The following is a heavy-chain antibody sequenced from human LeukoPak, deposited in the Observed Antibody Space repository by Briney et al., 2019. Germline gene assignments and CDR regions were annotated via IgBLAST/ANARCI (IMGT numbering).Heavy chain of an antibody. CDR1: GYTFTSYA. CDR2: INAGNGNT. J-gene: IGHJ4*02. D-gene: IGHD5-18*01. CDR3: ARDQGYSYGYGIDY. Sequence: GASVKVSCKASGYTFTSYAMHWVRQAPGQRLEWMGWINAGNGNTKYSQKFQGRVTITRDTSASTAYKELSSLRSEDTAVYYCARDQGYSYGYGIDYWGQGTLVTVSS. V-gene: IGHV1-3*01.